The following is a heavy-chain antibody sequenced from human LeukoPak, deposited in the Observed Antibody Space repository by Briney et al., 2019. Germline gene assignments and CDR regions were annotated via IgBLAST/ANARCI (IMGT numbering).Heavy chain of an antibody. CDR1: GGSISSYY. Sequence: TSETLSLTCTVSGGSISSYYWSWIRQPPGKGLEWIGYIYYSGSTNYNPSLKSRVTISIDTSKNQFSLKVSSVTAEDTAVYYCARHGSDWTFDYWGQGTLVTVSS. CDR3: ARHGSDWTFDY. D-gene: IGHD6-19*01. J-gene: IGHJ4*02. CDR2: IYYSGST. V-gene: IGHV4-59*08.